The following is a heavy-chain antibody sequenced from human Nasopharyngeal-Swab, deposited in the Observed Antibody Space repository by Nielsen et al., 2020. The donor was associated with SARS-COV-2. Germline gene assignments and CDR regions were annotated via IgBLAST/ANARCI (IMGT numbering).Heavy chain of an antibody. Sequence: SDTLSLTFAVYGGSFNGYYCSWIRQSPGKGLEGIGEINHSGSTNYNPSLKSRVTISVDTSKTQFSLKLSSVTAADTAVYYCARGSTMNGYYGMDVWGQGTTVTVSS. CDR3: ARGSTMNGYYGMDV. D-gene: IGHD3-22*01. CDR2: INHSGST. V-gene: IGHV4-34*01. J-gene: IGHJ6*02. CDR1: GGSFNGYY.